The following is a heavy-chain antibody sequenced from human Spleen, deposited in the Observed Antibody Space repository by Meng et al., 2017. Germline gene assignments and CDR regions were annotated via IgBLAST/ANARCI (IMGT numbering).Heavy chain of an antibody. D-gene: IGHD6-6*01. Sequence: QVQLQESGPRLVKPSLTLSRTCTVSGGSVSSGDYYWTWIRQPPGKGLEWIGYIYYSGSTYCNPSLKSRVTISADTSKNQFSLKVSSVTAADTAVYYCARAVGQLVTRFDFWGQGTLVTVSS. CDR2: IYYSGST. CDR3: ARAVGQLVTRFDF. CDR1: GGSVSSGDYY. J-gene: IGHJ4*02. V-gene: IGHV4-30-4*01.